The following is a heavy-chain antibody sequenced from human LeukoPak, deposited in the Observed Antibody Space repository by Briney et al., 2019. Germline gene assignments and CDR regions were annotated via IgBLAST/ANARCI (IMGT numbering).Heavy chain of an antibody. CDR2: ISSSSSYI. J-gene: IGHJ6*03. CDR3: AKPGDATSIDYYYYYMDV. V-gene: IGHV3-21*01. D-gene: IGHD2-15*01. Sequence: GGSLRLSCAASGFTFSSYSMNGVRQARGRGLEGVSSISSSSSYIYYADSVKGRFTISRDNAKNSLYLQMNSLRAEDTAVYYCAKPGDATSIDYYYYYMDVWGKGTTVTVSS. CDR1: GFTFSSYS.